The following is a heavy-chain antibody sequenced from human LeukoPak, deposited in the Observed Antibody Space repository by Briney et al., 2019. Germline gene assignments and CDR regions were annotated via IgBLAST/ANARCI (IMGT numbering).Heavy chain of an antibody. D-gene: IGHD3-3*01. V-gene: IGHV3-13*01. CDR3: ARSIWSGYFIDY. J-gene: IGHJ4*02. CDR2: IGTAGDT. CDR1: GFTFSSYD. Sequence: PGGSLRLSCAASGFTFSSYDMHWVRQATRKGLEWVSAIGTAGDTYYPGSVKGRFTISRENAKNSLYLQMNSLRAGDTAVYYCARSIWSGYFIDYWGQGTLVTVSS.